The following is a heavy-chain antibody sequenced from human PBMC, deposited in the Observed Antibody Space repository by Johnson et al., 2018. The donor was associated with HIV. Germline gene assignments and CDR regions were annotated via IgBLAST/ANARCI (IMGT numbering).Heavy chain of an antibody. Sequence: MLLVESGGGLVQPGGSLRLSCAASGITVSSNYMSWVRQAPGKGLEWVSVISGSGGSTYYADSVKGRFTISRDNSKNTLYLQMNILTAEDTAVYYCARAPEVRGIDAFDIWGQGTMVTVSS. CDR2: ISGSGGST. D-gene: IGHD3-10*01. CDR3: ARAPEVRGIDAFDI. J-gene: IGHJ3*02. V-gene: IGHV3-66*01. CDR1: GITVSSNY.